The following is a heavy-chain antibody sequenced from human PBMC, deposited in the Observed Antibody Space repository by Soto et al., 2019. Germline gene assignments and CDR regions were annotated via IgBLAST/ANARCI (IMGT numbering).Heavy chain of an antibody. CDR3: AKDTANPLRFLEWLYGMDV. D-gene: IGHD3-3*01. CDR2: ISGSGGST. J-gene: IGHJ6*02. Sequence: GGSLRLSCAASGFTFSSYAMSWVRQAPGKGLEWVSAISGSGGSTYYADSVKGRFTISRDNSKNTLYLQMKSLRAEDKAVYYRAKDTANPLRFLEWLYGMDVWAQRTTVTVSS. V-gene: IGHV3-23*01. CDR1: GFTFSSYA.